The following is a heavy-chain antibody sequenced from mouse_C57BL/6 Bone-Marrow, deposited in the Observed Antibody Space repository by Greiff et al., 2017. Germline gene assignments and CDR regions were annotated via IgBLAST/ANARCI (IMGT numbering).Heavy chain of an antibody. CDR2: IWSGGGT. V-gene: IGHV2-2*01. J-gene: IGHJ2*01. Sequence: VQLVESGPGLVQPSQSLSITCTVSGFSLTSYGVHWVRQSPGKGLEWLGVIWSGGGTDYNAAFISRLSISKDNAKSQVFFKMNSLQADDNAIYYCARNGDWDYFDYWGQGTTLTVSS. D-gene: IGHD4-1*01. CDR1: GFSLTSYG. CDR3: ARNGDWDYFDY.